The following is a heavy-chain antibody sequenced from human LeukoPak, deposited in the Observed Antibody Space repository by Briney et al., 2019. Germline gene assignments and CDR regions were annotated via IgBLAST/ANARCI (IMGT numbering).Heavy chain of an antibody. CDR1: GYTFTSYY. CDR3: AIDYGDLQY. J-gene: IGHJ4*02. Sequence: ASVKVSCKASGYTFTSYYMHWVRQAPGQGLEWMGIINPSGGSTSYAQKFQGRVTMTRDTSISTAYMELSRLRSDDTAVYYCAIDYGDLQYWGQGTLVTVSS. D-gene: IGHD4-17*01. CDR2: INPSGGST. V-gene: IGHV1-46*01.